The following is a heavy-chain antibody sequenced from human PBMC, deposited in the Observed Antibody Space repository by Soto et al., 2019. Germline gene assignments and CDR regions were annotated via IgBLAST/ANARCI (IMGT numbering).Heavy chain of an antibody. Sequence: PSETLSLTCTVSGGSISSYYWSWIRQPPGKGLEWIGYIYYSGSTNYNPSLKSRVTISVDTSKNQFPLKLSSVTAADTAVYYCARTRQTYSNYALDYWGQGTLVTVSS. CDR1: GGSISSYY. V-gene: IGHV4-59*08. CDR2: IYYSGST. J-gene: IGHJ4*02. CDR3: ARTRQTYSNYALDY. D-gene: IGHD4-4*01.